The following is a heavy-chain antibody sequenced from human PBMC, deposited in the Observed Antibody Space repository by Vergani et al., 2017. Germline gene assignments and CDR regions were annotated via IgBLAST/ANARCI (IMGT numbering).Heavy chain of an antibody. V-gene: IGHV1-69*02. CDR1: GGTFSSYT. CDR3: AGPHWGTAIRMDV. J-gene: IGHJ6*02. Sequence: QVQLVQSGAEVKKPGSSVKVSCKASGGTFSSYTISWVRQAPGQGLEWMGRIIPILGIANYAQKFQGRVTITADKSTSTAYMELSSLRSEDTAVYYCAGPHWGTAIRMDVWGQGTTVTVSS. CDR2: IIPILGIA. D-gene: IGHD5-18*01.